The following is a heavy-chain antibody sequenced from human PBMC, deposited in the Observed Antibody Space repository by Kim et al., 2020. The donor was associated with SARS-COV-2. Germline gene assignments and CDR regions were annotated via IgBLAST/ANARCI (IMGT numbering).Heavy chain of an antibody. J-gene: IGHJ5*02. Sequence: SETLSLTCTVSGGSISGYYWSWIRQPPGKGLEWLGYIYYNGRATYNSSLGSRLTMSIDTSNQFSLKMISVTAADTAIYYCARLHRLRHEEFDPWGQGTLVTVSS. D-gene: IGHD4-17*01. CDR3: ARLHRLRHEEFDP. CDR1: GGSISGYY. V-gene: IGHV4-59*13. CDR2: IYYNGRA.